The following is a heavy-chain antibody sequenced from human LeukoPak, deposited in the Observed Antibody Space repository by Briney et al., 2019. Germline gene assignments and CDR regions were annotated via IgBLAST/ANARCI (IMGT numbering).Heavy chain of an antibody. CDR2: INHSGST. J-gene: IGHJ4*02. V-gene: IGHV4-34*01. CDR3: ARGGAQSIVVVPAATVYFDY. Sequence: SETLSLTCAVYGGSFSGYYWSWIRQPPGKGLEWIGEINHSGSTNYNPSLKSRVTISVDTSKNQFSLKLSSVTAADTAVYYCARGGAQSIVVVPAATVYFDYWGQGTLVTVSS. D-gene: IGHD2-2*01. CDR1: GGSFSGYY.